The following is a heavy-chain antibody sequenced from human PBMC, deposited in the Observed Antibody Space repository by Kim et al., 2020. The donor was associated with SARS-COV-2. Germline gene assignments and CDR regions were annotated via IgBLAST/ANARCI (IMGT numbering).Heavy chain of an antibody. CDR3: ARQGESSGYYYNVHSY. D-gene: IGHD3-22*01. Sequence: ETLSLTCTVSGGSISSSSYYWGWIRQPPGKGLEWIGSIYYSGSTYYNPSLKSRVTISVDTSKNQFSLKLSSVTAADTAVYYCARQGESSGYYYNVHSYWGQGTLVTVSS. V-gene: IGHV4-39*01. CDR1: GGSISSSSYY. CDR2: IYYSGST. J-gene: IGHJ4*02.